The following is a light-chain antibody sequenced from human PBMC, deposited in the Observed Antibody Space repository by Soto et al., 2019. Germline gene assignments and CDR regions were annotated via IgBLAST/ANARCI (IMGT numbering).Light chain of an antibody. J-gene: IGLJ2*01. CDR2: EVS. CDR1: SSDVGGYNY. Sequence: QSALTPPASGSGSPGQSITISCTGTSSDVGGYNYVSWYQQHPGKAPKLMIYEVSNRPSGVSNRFSGSKSGNTASLTISGRQADDEADYYCRSYTRRSTLVFGGGTKVPVL. CDR3: RSYTRRSTLV. V-gene: IGLV2-14*01.